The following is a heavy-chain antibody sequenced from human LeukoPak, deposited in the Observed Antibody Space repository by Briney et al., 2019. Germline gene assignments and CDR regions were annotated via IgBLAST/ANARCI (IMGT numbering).Heavy chain of an antibody. CDR3: ARDGGGGYSFGAFDI. CDR2: ISAYNGNT. CDR1: GYTFTSYG. V-gene: IGHV1-18*01. J-gene: IGHJ3*02. D-gene: IGHD1-26*01. Sequence: ASVKVSCKASGYTFTSYGISWVRQAPGQGLEWMVWISAYNGNTNYAQKLQGRVTMTTDTSTSTAYMELRSLRSDDTAVFYCARDGGGGYSFGAFDIWGQGTMVTVSS.